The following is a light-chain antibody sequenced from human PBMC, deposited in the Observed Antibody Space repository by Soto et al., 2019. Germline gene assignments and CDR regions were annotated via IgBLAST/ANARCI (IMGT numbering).Light chain of an antibody. CDR1: GGHSSYA. J-gene: IGLJ3*02. CDR2: LNNDGSH. Sequence: QPVLTQSPSASASLGASVKLTCTLSGGHSSYAIAWHQQQPEKGPRCLMNLNNDGSHTKGDGIPDRFSGSSSGAERYLTISSLQSEDEADYYCQTWATGIRVFGGGTQLTVL. V-gene: IGLV4-69*01. CDR3: QTWATGIRV.